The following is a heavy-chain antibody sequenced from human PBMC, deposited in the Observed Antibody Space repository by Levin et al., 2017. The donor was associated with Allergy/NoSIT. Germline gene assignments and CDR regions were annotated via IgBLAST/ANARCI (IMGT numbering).Heavy chain of an antibody. V-gene: IGHV4-4*07. Sequence: SETLSLTCTVSGDSINGYYWSWIRQPAGKGLEWIGHIYTSGSTNYNPSLQSRVTMSVDTSKYQFSLKLSSVTAADTAVYSSARDGRYCTSISCYGWFDPWGQGTLVTVSS. D-gene: IGHD2-2*01. J-gene: IGHJ5*02. CDR1: GDSINGYY. CDR2: IYTSGST. CDR3: ARDGRYCTSISCYGWFDP.